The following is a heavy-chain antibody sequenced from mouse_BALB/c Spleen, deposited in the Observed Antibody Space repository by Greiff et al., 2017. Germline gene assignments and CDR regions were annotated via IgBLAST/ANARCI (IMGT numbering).Heavy chain of an antibody. V-gene: IGHV3-2*02. D-gene: IGHD2-4*01. CDR2: ISYSGST. CDR1: GYSITSDYA. CDR3: AILYYDYDRGFAY. Sequence: DVQLQESGPGLVKPSQSLSLTCTVTGYSITSDYAWNWIRQFPGNKLEWMGYISYSGSTSYNPSLKSRISITRDTSKNQFFLQLNSVTTEDTATYYCAILYYDYDRGFAYWGQGTLVTVSA. J-gene: IGHJ3*01.